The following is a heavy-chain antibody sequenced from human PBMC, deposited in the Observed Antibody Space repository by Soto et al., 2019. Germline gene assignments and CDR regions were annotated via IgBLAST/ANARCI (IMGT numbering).Heavy chain of an antibody. Sequence: QEQLVQSGAEVKKPGSSVKVSCKASGGLFSSYPISWVRQVPGQGLGWMGGIIPVFQTAYYTQTFQGRVTIPADESTNTAYLELSSLRSEDTAISYCARGGSGYTWFNEFWGQGTMVTVS. V-gene: IGHV1-69*01. CDR1: GGLFSSYP. J-gene: IGHJ4*02. CDR3: ARGGSGYTWFNEF. CDR2: IIPVFQTA. D-gene: IGHD3-22*01.